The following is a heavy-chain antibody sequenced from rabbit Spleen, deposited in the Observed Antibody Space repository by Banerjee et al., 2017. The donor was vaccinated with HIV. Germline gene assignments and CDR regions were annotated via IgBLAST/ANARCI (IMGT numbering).Heavy chain of an antibody. CDR2: IDPIFGRT. Sequence: EQLEESGGGLVKPEGSLTLTCKASGVSLNDKDVMCWVRQAPGKGLEWIGYIDPIFGRTYYASWVNGRFTISLDNAQNTVFLQMTSLTAADTATYFCARDSGWGAGYYFNLWGPGTLVTVS. D-gene: IGHD4-1*01. CDR3: ARDSGWGAGYYFNL. CDR1: GVSLNDKDV. V-gene: IGHV1S45*01. J-gene: IGHJ4*01.